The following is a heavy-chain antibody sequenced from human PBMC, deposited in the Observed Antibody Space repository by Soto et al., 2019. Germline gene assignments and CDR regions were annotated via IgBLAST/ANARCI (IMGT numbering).Heavy chain of an antibody. D-gene: IGHD3-3*01. J-gene: IGHJ3*02. CDR3: ARWGSTMYYYFWSGYQGDAFDI. Sequence: PSETLSLTCAVHGGSFSGYYWSWVRQPPGKGLEWIGEINHSGSTNYNPSLKSRVTISVDTSKNQFSLELSSVTAADTAVYYCARWGSTMYYYFWSGYQGDAFDIRGQGTMVTVSS. CDR1: GGSFSGYY. CDR2: INHSGST. V-gene: IGHV4-34*01.